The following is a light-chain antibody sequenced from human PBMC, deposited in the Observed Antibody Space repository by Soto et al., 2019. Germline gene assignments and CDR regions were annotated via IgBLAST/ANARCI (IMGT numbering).Light chain of an antibody. V-gene: IGLV1-40*01. CDR2: GNT. Sequence: QSVMSQPPSVSAAPGQRVTISCSGSSSNIGGNSVSWYQQLPGTAPKLLIVGNTIRPSGVPDRFSASTSGTSASLAITGLQAEDEGDYYCQSYDSTLSARYVFGTGTKLTVL. CDR3: QSYDSTLSARYV. CDR1: SSNIGGNS. J-gene: IGLJ1*01.